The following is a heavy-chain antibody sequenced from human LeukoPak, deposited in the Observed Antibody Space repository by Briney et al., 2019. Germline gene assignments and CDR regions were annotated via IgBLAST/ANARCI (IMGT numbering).Heavy chain of an antibody. J-gene: IGHJ4*02. D-gene: IGHD1-7*01. CDR3: ARLQYNWNFFDY. CDR2: IYPGDSDT. V-gene: IGHV5-51*01. CDR1: GSRFTSYW. Sequence: GGSLKISCKGSGSRFTSYWIGWVRQMPGKGLEWMGIIYPGDSDTRYSPSFQGQVTISADKSISTAYLQWSSLKASDTAMYYCARLQYNWNFFDYWGQGTLVTVSS.